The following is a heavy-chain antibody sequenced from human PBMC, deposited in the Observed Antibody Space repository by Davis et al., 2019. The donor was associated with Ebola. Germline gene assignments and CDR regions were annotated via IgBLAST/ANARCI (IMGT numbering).Heavy chain of an antibody. Sequence: GGSLRLSCAASGFTFSGSAMHWVRQASGKGLEWVGRIRSKANSYATAYAASVKGRFTISRDNSKNTLYLQMNSLRAEDTAVYYCARGGIQLWLLGSWGQGTLVTVSS. V-gene: IGHV3-73*01. CDR3: ARGGIQLWLLGS. D-gene: IGHD5-18*01. CDR2: IRSKANSYAT. CDR1: GFTFSGSA. J-gene: IGHJ4*02.